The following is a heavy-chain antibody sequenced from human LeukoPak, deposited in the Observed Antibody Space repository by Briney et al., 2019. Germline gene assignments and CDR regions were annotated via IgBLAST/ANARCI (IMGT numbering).Heavy chain of an antibody. D-gene: IGHD3-22*01. CDR3: ARSSGLNVYYDF. Sequence: GGSLRLSCAASGFTFGSYYMQWVHQAPGKGLMWVSRIKSDGSSTTYADSVKGRFTISRDNAKNTLYLQMNSLRAEDTAVYYCARSSGLNVYYDFWGQGTLVTVSS. J-gene: IGHJ4*02. CDR2: IKSDGSST. CDR1: GFTFGSYY. V-gene: IGHV3-74*01.